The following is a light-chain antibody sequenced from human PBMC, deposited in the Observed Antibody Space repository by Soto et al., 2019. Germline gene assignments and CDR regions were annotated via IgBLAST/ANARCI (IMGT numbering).Light chain of an antibody. Sequence: EIVMTQSPATLSVSPGERATLSCRASQSVSSRYLAWYRQKPGQAPRLLIYGASSRATGIPDRFSGSGSGTDFSLTISRLEPEDFALYYCQQRGRWPPLTFGQGTRLEIK. V-gene: IGKV3D-20*02. J-gene: IGKJ5*01. CDR3: QQRGRWPPLT. CDR2: GAS. CDR1: QSVSSRY.